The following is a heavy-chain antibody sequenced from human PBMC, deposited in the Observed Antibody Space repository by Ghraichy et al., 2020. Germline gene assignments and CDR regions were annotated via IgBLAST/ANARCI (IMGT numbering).Heavy chain of an antibody. D-gene: IGHD7-27*01. CDR1: GGTFSSYA. CDR3: ARIWGPPWGDAFDI. CDR2: IIPIFGTA. Sequence: SVKVSCKASGGTFSSYAISWVRQAPGQGLEWMGGIIPIFGTANYAQKFQGRVTITADESTSTAYMELSSLRSEDTAVYYCARIWGPPWGDAFDIWGQGTMVTVSS. V-gene: IGHV1-69*13. J-gene: IGHJ3*02.